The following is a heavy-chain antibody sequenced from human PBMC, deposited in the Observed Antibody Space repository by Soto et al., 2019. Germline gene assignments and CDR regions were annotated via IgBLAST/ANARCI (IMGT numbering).Heavy chain of an antibody. CDR1: GYTFTSYA. V-gene: IGHV1-3*01. Sequence: VKVSCKASGYTFTSYAMHWVRQAPGQRLEWMGWINAGNGNTKYSQKFQGRVTITRDTSASTAYMELSSLRSEDTAVYYCARVLLWFGELLPQYYFDYWGQGTLVTVSS. CDR3: ARVLLWFGELLPQYYFDY. D-gene: IGHD3-10*01. CDR2: INAGNGNT. J-gene: IGHJ4*02.